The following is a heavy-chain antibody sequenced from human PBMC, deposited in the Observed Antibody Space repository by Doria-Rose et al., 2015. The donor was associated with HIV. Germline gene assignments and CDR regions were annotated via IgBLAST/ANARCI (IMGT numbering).Heavy chain of an antibody. CDR2: ISPYNGDT. V-gene: IGHV1-18*01. D-gene: IGHD2-21*01. CDR1: GYIFTNYG. J-gene: IGHJ4*02. CDR3: ARGDLLIDY. Sequence: QVQLVQSGAEVKKPGASVKVSCKASGYIFTNYGFSWVRQAPGQGLECLGWISPYNGDTNYAQKLQGRVTMTTDTSTNTAYMELRSLRSDDTAVYYCARGDLLIDYWGQGTLVTVSS.